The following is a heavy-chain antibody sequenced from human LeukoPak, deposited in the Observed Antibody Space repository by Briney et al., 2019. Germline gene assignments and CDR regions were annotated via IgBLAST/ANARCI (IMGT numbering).Heavy chain of an antibody. D-gene: IGHD3-3*01. CDR1: GFTFSSYA. CDR3: AKFDFWSGYYPEY. J-gene: IGHJ4*02. V-gene: IGHV3-23*01. Sequence: WGSLRLSCAASGFTFSSYAMSWVRQAPGKGLEWVSAISGSGGSTYYADSVKGRFTISRDNSKNTLYLQMNSLRAEDTAVYYCAKFDFWSGYYPEYWGQGTLVTVSS. CDR2: ISGSGGST.